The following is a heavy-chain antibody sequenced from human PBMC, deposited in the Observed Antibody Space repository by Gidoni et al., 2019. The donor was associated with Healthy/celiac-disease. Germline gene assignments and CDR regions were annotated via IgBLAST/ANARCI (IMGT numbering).Heavy chain of an antibody. Sequence: EVKLVESGGGLVQPGRSLRLYCTASGFTFGDYAMSWFRPGPGNGLELVGFIRSKAYGGTTEYAASVKGRFTISRDDSKSIAYLQMNSLKTDDTAVYYCTRSVGASDYWGQGTLVTVSS. D-gene: IGHD1-26*01. CDR2: IRSKAYGGTT. V-gene: IGHV3-49*03. CDR3: TRSVGASDY. CDR1: GFTFGDYA. J-gene: IGHJ4*02.